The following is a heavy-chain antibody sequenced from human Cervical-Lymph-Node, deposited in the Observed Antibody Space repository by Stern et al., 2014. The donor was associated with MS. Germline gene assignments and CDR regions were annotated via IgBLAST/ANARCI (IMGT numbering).Heavy chain of an antibody. CDR3: ALSSETSDRWYSLGYDL. V-gene: IGHV1-69*01. CDR2: IFPVFGTP. D-gene: IGHD6-13*01. CDR1: GGTFSKFP. Sequence: QVQLGQSGAEVTKPGSSVKVSCKASGGTFSKFPSSWVRQAPGQGLEWMGGIFPVFGTPTYAQEFRGRVPITADVSTSTVSMELSSLRSDDTAVYYCALSSETSDRWYSLGYDLWGQGTLVTVSS. J-gene: IGHJ5*02.